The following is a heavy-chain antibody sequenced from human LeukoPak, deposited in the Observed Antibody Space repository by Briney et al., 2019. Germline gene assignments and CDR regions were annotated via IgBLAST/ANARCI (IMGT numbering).Heavy chain of an antibody. CDR1: GYTFTSYG. J-gene: IGHJ4*02. D-gene: IGHD2-21*02. CDR3: ARDWGYCGGDCYSGY. Sequence: GASVKVSCKASGYTFTSYGISWVRQAPGQGLEWLGWISTYNGNTNYAQKLQGRVTMTTDTSTSTAYMELRSLRSDDTALYYCARDWGYCGGDCYSGYWGQGTLVTVSS. V-gene: IGHV1-18*01. CDR2: ISTYNGNT.